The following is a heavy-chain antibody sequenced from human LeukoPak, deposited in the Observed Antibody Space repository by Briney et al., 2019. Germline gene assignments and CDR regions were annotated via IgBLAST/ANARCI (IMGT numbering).Heavy chain of an antibody. V-gene: IGHV4-61*01. Sequence: PSETLSLTCTVSGGSVSSGSYYWSWIRQPPGKGLEWIGYIYYSGSTNYNPSLKSRVTISVDTSKNQFSLKLSSVTAADTAVYYCARGRAPISLSGIDYWGQGTLVTVSS. D-gene: IGHD3-3*01. CDR2: IYYSGST. J-gene: IGHJ4*02. CDR1: GGSVSSGSYY. CDR3: ARGRAPISLSGIDY.